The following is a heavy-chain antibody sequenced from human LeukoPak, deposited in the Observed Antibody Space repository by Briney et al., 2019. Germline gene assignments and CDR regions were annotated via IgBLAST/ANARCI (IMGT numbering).Heavy chain of an antibody. Sequence: PSETLSLTCTVSGGSVSSGSYYWRWVRQPPGRGLEWIGYIYYSGSTNYNPSLKSRVTISVDTSKNQFSLKLSSVTAADTAVYYCARVGSSGWYVDYWGQGTLVTVSS. CDR1: GGSVSSGSYY. CDR2: IYYSGST. D-gene: IGHD6-19*01. J-gene: IGHJ4*02. CDR3: ARVGSSGWYVDY. V-gene: IGHV4-61*01.